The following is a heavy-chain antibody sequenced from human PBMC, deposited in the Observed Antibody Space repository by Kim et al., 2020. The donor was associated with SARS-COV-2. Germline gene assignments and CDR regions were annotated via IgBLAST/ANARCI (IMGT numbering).Heavy chain of an antibody. CDR2: IYSGGST. D-gene: IGHD6-13*01. J-gene: IGHJ4*02. CDR3: ARAYIAAAGQFDY. Sequence: GGSLRLSCAASGFTVSSNYMSWVRQAPGKGLEWVSVIYSGGSTYYADSVKGRFTISRDNSKNTLYLQMNSLRAEDTAVYCCARAYIAAAGQFDYWGQGTLVTVSS. CDR1: GFTVSSNY. V-gene: IGHV3-53*01.